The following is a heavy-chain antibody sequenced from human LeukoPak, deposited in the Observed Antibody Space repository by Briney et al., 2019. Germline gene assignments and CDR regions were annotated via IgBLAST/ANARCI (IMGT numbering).Heavy chain of an antibody. J-gene: IGHJ3*02. D-gene: IGHD3-10*01. CDR2: INPNSGGT. CDR1: GYTFTGYY. CDR3: ARGPFGRRAFDI. V-gene: IGHV1-2*02. Sequence: GPAKVSCKASGYTFTGYYMHWVRQAPGQGLGWMGWINPNSGGTNYAQKFQGRVTMTRDTSISTAYMELSRPTSDETAVHYCARGPFGRRAFDIWGQGTMVTVSS.